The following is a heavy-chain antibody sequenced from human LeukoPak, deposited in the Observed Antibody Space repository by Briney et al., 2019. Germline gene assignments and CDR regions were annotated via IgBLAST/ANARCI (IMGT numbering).Heavy chain of an antibody. J-gene: IGHJ6*03. CDR1: GYTFTSYD. V-gene: IGHV1-8*03. D-gene: IGHD2-2*01. CDR3: AREDCSSTSCYGTGGYYYYYMDV. Sequence: ASVKVSCKASGYTFTSYDINWVRQATGQGPEWMGWMNPNSGNTGYAQKFQGRVTITRNTSISTAYMELSSLRSEDTAVYYCAREDCSSTSCYGTGGYYYYYMDVWGKGTTVTVSS. CDR2: MNPNSGNT.